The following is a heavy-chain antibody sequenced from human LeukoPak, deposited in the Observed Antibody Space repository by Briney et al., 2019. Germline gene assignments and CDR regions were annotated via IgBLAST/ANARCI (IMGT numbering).Heavy chain of an antibody. V-gene: IGHV4-39*01. J-gene: IGHJ3*02. CDR2: IYYSGST. CDR1: GGSISSSSYY. CDR3: ARPTNCGGDCYSTPDAFDI. Sequence: PSETLSLTCTVSGGSISSSSYYWGWIRQPPGTGLEWIGSIYYSGSTYYNPSLKSRVTISVDTSKNQFSLKLSSVTAADTAVYYCARPTNCGGDCYSTPDAFDIWGQGTMVTVSS. D-gene: IGHD2-21*01.